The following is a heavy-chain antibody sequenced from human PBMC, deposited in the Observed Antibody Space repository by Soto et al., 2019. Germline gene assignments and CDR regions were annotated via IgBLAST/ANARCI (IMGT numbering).Heavy chain of an antibody. CDR3: ASGSSLWSGYKDGMDV. V-gene: IGHV3-7*03. D-gene: IGHD3-3*01. CDR1: GFTFSSYW. J-gene: IGHJ6*02. Sequence: GGSLRLSCAASGFTFSSYWMSWVRQAPGKGLEWVANIKQDGSEKYYVDSVKGRFTISRDNAKNSLYLQMNSLRAEDTAVYYCASGSSLWSGYKDGMDVWGQGTTVTVSS. CDR2: IKQDGSEK.